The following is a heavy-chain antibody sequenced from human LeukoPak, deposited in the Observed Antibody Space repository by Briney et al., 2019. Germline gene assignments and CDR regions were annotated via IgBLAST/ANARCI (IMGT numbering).Heavy chain of an antibody. V-gene: IGHV3-30*02. D-gene: IGHD3-22*01. CDR2: IRYDGSNK. CDR3: AKDPPRGGDSSGYRQD. CDR1: GFTFSSYG. Sequence: PGGSLRLSCAASGFTFSSYGMHWVRQAPGKGLEWVAFIRYDGSNKYYADSVKGRFTISRDNSKNTLYLQMNSLRAEDTAVYYCAKDPPRGGDSSGYRQDWGQGTLVTVSS. J-gene: IGHJ4*02.